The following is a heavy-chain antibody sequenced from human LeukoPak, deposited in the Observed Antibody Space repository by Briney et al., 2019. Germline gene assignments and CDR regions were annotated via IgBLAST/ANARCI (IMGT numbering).Heavy chain of an antibody. D-gene: IGHD3-22*01. CDR3: ARSYYYDSSGCYDY. J-gene: IGHJ4*02. CDR1: GGSISSYY. CDR2: IYYSGST. V-gene: IGHV4-59*08. Sequence: SETLSLTCTVSGGSISSYYWSWIRQPPGKGLEWIGYIYYSGSTNYNTSLKSRVTISVDTSKNQFSLKLSSVTAADTAVYYCARSYYYDSSGCYDYWGQGTLVTVSS.